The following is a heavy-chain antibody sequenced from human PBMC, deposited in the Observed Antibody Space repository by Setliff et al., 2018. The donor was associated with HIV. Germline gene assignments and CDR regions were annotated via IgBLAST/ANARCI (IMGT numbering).Heavy chain of an antibody. V-gene: IGHV1-2*02. Sequence: ASVKVSCKAPGYTFTDYYIHWVRQAPGQGLEWMGWINPNSSDTNYAQKFQGRVTMTRDTSISTAYRDMSRLRSDDTAVYYCARRVPPIPSGDLDCWGQGTLVTVSS. CDR2: INPNSSDT. D-gene: IGHD4-17*01. J-gene: IGHJ4*02. CDR3: ARRVPPIPSGDLDC. CDR1: GYTFTDYY.